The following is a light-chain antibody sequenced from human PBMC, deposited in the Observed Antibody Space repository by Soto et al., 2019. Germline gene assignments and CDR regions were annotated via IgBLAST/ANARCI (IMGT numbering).Light chain of an antibody. J-gene: IGKJ4*01. CDR1: QSISGY. V-gene: IGKV1-39*01. Sequence: DIQMTQSPSALSASVGDRVTITCRASQSISGYLTWFQQKPGKAPKLLIHGAFRLRSGVPSRFSGSGSGTDFTLTISSLQPEDFATYYCQQTFRTPLTFGGGTKVDI. CDR3: QQTFRTPLT. CDR2: GAF.